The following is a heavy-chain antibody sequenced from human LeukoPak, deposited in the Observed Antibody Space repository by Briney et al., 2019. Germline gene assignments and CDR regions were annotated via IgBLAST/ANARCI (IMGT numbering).Heavy chain of an antibody. D-gene: IGHD3-3*01. Sequence: SETLSLTCAVYGGSFSGYYWSWIRQPPGKGLEWIGEINHSGSTNYNPSLKSRVTISVDTSKNQFSLKLSSVTAADTAVYYCARVSPYDFWSGYYYYYYGMDVWGQGTTVTVSS. V-gene: IGHV4-34*01. CDR2: INHSGST. J-gene: IGHJ6*02. CDR3: ARVSPYDFWSGYYYYYYGMDV. CDR1: GGSFSGYY.